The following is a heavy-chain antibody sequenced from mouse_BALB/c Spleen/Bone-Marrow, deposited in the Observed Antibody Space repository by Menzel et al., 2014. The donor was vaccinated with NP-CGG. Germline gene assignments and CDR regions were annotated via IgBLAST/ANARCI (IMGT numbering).Heavy chain of an antibody. J-gene: IGHJ3*01. Sequence: QVQLQQSGAELVKPGASVKLSCKASGYTFTSYYMYWVKQRPGQGLEWIGEINPSNGGTNFNEKFKSKATLAVDKSSSTAYMQLSSLTSEDSVVYYCTSFAYWGQGTLVTVSA. CDR3: TSFAY. CDR1: GYTFTSYY. V-gene: IGHV1S81*02. CDR2: INPSNGGT.